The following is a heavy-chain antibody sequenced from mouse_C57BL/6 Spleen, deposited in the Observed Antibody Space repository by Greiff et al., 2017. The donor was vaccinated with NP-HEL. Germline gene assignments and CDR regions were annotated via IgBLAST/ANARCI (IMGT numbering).Heavy chain of an antibody. J-gene: IGHJ4*01. CDR3: ARRDTTGGYAMDY. CDR2: FHPYNDDT. V-gene: IGHV1-47*01. D-gene: IGHD1-1*01. Sequence: LVESGAELVKPGASVKMSCKASGYTFTTYPIEWMKQNHGKSLEWIGNFHPYNDDTKYNEKFKGKATLTVEKSSSTVYLELSRLTSDDSAVYYCARRDTTGGYAMDYWGQGTSVTVSS. CDR1: GYTFTTYP.